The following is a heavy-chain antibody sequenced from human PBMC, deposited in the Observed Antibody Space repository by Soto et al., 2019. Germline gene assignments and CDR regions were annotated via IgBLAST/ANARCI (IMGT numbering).Heavy chain of an antibody. CDR1: GYTLTELS. CDR2: FDPEDGET. J-gene: IGHJ6*02. V-gene: IGHV1-24*01. D-gene: IGHD3-22*01. CDR3: ATDTVVISHNYYYYGMDV. Sequence: ASVKVSCKVSGYTLTELSMHWVRQAPGKGLEWMGGFDPEDGETIYAQKFQGRVTMTEDTSTDTAYMELSSLRSEDTAVYYCATDTVVISHNYYYYGMDVWGQGTTVTVSS.